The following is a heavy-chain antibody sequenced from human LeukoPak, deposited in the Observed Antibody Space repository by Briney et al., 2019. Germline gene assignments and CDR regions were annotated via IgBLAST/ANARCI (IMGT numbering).Heavy chain of an antibody. CDR2: ISAYNGNT. J-gene: IGHJ3*02. CDR1: GYIFINYG. Sequence: ASVKVSCKASGYIFINYGISWVRQAPGQGLEWMGWISAYNGNTNYAQKLQGRVTITADKSTSTAYMELSSLRSEDTAVYYCASDIPRGYCSGGSCYVHAFDIWGQGTMVTVSS. D-gene: IGHD2-15*01. CDR3: ASDIPRGYCSGGSCYVHAFDI. V-gene: IGHV1-18*01.